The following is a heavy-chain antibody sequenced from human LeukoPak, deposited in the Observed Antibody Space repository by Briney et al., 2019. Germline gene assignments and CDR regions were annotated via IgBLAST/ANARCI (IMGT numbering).Heavy chain of an antibody. CDR3: ARDHGLANELPGDFDY. D-gene: IGHD2-8*01. Sequence: GGSLRLSCAASGFTFSSYSMNWVRQAPGKGLEWVSSISSSSSYIYYADSVKGRFTISRDNAKNSLYLQMNSLRAEDTAVYYCARDHGLANELPGDFDYWAQGTLVTVSS. J-gene: IGHJ4*02. CDR2: ISSSSSYI. V-gene: IGHV3-21*01. CDR1: GFTFSSYS.